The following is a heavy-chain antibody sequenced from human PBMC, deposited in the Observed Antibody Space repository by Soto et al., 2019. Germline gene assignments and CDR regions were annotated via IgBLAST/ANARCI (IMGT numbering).Heavy chain of an antibody. J-gene: IGHJ4*02. CDR3: TTGIYYDILTGYHNVAY. D-gene: IGHD3-9*01. CDR1: GFNLSHPW. Sequence: GGSLRLSCEASGFNLSHPWMTWVRQAAGKGLERVGRIKSKTDGGTADYAAPVKGRATISRDDSKNTVYLQMNSLKTEDTAVYYCTTGIYYDILTGYHNVAYWGQGALVTVSS. V-gene: IGHV3-15*01. CDR2: IKSKTDGGTA.